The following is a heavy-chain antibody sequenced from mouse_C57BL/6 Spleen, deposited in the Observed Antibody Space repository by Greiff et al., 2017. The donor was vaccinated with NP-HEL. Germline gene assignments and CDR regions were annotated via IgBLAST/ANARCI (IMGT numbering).Heavy chain of an antibody. Sequence: EVQLQQSGTVLARPGASVKMSCKTPGYTFTSYWMHWVKQRPGQGLEWIGAIYPGNSDTSYNQKFKGKAKLTAVTSASTAYMELSSLTNEDSAVYYCTRCYYGSSPFDYWGQGTTLTVSS. V-gene: IGHV1-5*01. CDR1: GYTFTSYW. CDR3: TRCYYGSSPFDY. CDR2: IYPGNSDT. J-gene: IGHJ2*01. D-gene: IGHD1-1*01.